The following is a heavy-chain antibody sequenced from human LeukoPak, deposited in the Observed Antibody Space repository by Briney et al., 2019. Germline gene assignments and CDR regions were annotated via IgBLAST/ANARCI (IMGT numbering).Heavy chain of an antibody. J-gene: IGHJ6*03. D-gene: IGHD3-22*01. CDR3: AKDLDFGAGDYDSSGYYSLNYMDV. CDR2: ISGSGGST. V-gene: IGHV3-23*01. CDR1: GSTFSSYA. Sequence: ASVKVSCKASGSTFSSYAMSWVRQAPGKGLEWVSAISGSGGSTYYADSVKGRFTISRDNSKNTLYLQMNSLRAEDTAVYYCAKDLDFGAGDYDSSGYYSLNYMDVWGKGTTVTVSS.